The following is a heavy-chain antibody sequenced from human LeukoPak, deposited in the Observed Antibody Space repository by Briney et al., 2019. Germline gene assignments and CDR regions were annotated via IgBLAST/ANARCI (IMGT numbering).Heavy chain of an antibody. CDR2: INHSGST. CDR1: GGSFSGYY. CDR3: ARGPRSSGYYRVVPNWFDP. J-gene: IGHJ5*02. Sequence: PSETLSLTCAVYGGSFSGYYWSWIRQPPGKGLEWIGEINHSGSTNYNPSLKSGVTISVDTSKNQFSLKMSSVTAADTAVYYCARGPRSSGYYRVVPNWFDPWGQGTLVTVSS. V-gene: IGHV4-34*01. D-gene: IGHD3-22*01.